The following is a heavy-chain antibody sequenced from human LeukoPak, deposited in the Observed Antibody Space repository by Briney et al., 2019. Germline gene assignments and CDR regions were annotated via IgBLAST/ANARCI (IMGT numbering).Heavy chain of an antibody. D-gene: IGHD1-26*01. Sequence: GGSLRLSCAASGFTFTGYYMSWIRQAPGKGLEWVSYITSSGSSKNYADSVKGRFTISRDNAKNSLYLQMNSLRVEDMALYYCAKGPSIVGAQFDYWGQGTLVTVSS. J-gene: IGHJ4*02. CDR1: GFTFTGYY. V-gene: IGHV3-11*01. CDR3: AKGPSIVGAQFDY. CDR2: ITSSGSSK.